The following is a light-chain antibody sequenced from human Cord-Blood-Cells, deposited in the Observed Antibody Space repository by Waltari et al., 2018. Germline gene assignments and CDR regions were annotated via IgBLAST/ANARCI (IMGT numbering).Light chain of an antibody. J-gene: IGKJ2*01. V-gene: IGKV1-5*01. CDR1: QSISSW. Sequence: DIQMTQSPSTLSASVGDRVTITCRASQSISSWLAWYQQKPGKAPKLLIYDASSLESGVPSRVSGSGSWTEFTLTISSLQPDDFATYYCQQYNSYSQYTFGQGTKLEIK. CDR3: QQYNSYSQYT. CDR2: DAS.